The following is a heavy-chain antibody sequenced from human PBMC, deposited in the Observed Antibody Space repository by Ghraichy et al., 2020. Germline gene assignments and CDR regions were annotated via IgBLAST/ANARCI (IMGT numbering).Heavy chain of an antibody. V-gene: IGHV1-8*03. D-gene: IGHD2-21*01. Sequence: ALVKVSCKASGYTFSTYDISWVRQAPGQGLEWMGWMNPNSGNTGYAQKFRGAVTFTRDTSISTAYMEVNSLTSEDTAVYYCARAIRYQLLSEFWGQGTLVTVSS. CDR1: GYTFSTYD. J-gene: IGHJ4*02. CDR2: MNPNSGNT. CDR3: ARAIRYQLLSEF.